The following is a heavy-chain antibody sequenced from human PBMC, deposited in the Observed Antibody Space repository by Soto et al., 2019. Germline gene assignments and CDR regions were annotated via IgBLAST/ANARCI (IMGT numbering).Heavy chain of an antibody. Sequence: ASVKVSCKASGYTFTGYYMRWVRQAPGQGLEWMGWINPNSGGTNYAQKFQGWVTMTRGTSISTAYMELSRLRSDDKAVYYCAREAVSSLYYYYGMDVWGQGTTVTVSS. D-gene: IGHD6-6*01. CDR1: GYTFTGYY. J-gene: IGHJ6*02. CDR3: AREAVSSLYYYYGMDV. CDR2: INPNSGGT. V-gene: IGHV1-2*04.